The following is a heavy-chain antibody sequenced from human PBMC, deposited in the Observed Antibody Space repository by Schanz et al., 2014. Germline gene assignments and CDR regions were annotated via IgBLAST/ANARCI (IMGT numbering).Heavy chain of an antibody. J-gene: IGHJ3*02. D-gene: IGHD4-17*01. Sequence: QVQLQQWGAGLLKPSETLSLTCAVYGGSLLGYYWGWIRPPPGKGLEWIGFISYRGSTYYNPSLKSRVTISVDTSKNQFSLNLSSATAADTAVYYCARDRGHGDLPGDIWGQGTMVTVSS. V-gene: IGHV4-34*11. CDR1: GGSLLGYY. CDR3: ARDRGHGDLPGDI. CDR2: ISYRGST.